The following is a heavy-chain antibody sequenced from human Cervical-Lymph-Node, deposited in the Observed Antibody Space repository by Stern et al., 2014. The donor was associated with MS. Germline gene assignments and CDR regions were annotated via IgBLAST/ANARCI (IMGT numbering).Heavy chain of an antibody. Sequence: VQLVESGGGVVQPGRSLRLSCAASGFTLSSSYGMHWVRQAPGKGLEWVAVIFYAGIDKDYADSVKGRFTISRDNSKNTLYLQMNSLRAEDTAVYYCARDGRRHDYGDYVNYYGMDVWGQGTTVTVSS. J-gene: IGHJ6*02. CDR1: GFTLSSSYG. CDR3: ARDGRRHDYGDYVNYYGMDV. D-gene: IGHD4-17*01. V-gene: IGHV3-33*01. CDR2: IFYAGIDK.